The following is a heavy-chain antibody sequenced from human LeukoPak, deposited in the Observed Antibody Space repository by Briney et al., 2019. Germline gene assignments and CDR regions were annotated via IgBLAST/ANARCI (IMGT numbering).Heavy chain of an antibody. V-gene: IGHV3-23*01. D-gene: IGHD6-13*01. Sequence: GGSLRLSCAASGFTFSNYAMSWVRQAPGKGLEWVSAISSGGGNTCYADSVKGRFTISRDNSKNTLYLQMNSLRDEDTAVYYCAKTPGHSSSWQFDYWGQGTLVTVSS. CDR3: AKTPGHSSSWQFDY. CDR2: ISSGGGNT. J-gene: IGHJ4*02. CDR1: GFTFSNYA.